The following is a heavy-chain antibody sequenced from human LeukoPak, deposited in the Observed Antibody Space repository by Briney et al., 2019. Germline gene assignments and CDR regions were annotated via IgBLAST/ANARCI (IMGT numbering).Heavy chain of an antibody. J-gene: IGHJ4*02. CDR1: GFTFSSYT. Sequence: GGSLRLSCAASGFTFSSYTMHWVRQAPGKGLEWVSLISWGGGSTYYADSVKGRFTISRDNSKNTLYLQMNSLRAEDTAVYYCARRAGAYSHPYDYWGQGTLVTVSS. CDR3: ARRAGAYSHPYDY. V-gene: IGHV3-23*01. CDR2: ISWGGGST. D-gene: IGHD4/OR15-4a*01.